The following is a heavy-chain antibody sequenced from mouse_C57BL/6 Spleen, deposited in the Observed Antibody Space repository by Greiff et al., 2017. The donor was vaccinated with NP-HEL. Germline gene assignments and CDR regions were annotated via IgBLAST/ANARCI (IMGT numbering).Heavy chain of an antibody. CDR3: ARQDDGYPLWYFDV. V-gene: IGHV1-18*01. CDR1: GYTFTDYN. CDR2: INPNNGGT. Sequence: EVKLQESGPELVKPGASVKIPCKASGYTFTDYNMDWVKQSHGKSLEWIGDINPNNGGTIYNQKFKGKATLTVDKSSSTAYMELRSLTSEDTAVYYCARQDDGYPLWYFDVWGTGTTVTVSS. J-gene: IGHJ1*03. D-gene: IGHD2-3*01.